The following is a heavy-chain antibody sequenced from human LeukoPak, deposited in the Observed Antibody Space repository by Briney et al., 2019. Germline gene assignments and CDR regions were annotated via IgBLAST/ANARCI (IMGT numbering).Heavy chain of an antibody. CDR1: GFTFSSYA. V-gene: IGHV3-23*01. CDR3: ARAGSIRFDY. CDR2: ISGRGGTA. D-gene: IGHD3-3*02. Sequence: GGSLRLSCAASGFTFSSYAMGWVRQAPGRGLEWVSGISGRGGTAYYTDSLKGRFTISRDDSENTLYLQMNSLRAEDTAIYYCARAGSIRFDYWGQGTLVTVSS. J-gene: IGHJ4*02.